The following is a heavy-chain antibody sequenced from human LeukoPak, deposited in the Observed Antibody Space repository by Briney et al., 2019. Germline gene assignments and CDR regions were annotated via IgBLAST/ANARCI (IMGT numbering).Heavy chain of an antibody. Sequence: PGRSLRPSCGASGFTFSSYAMHWVRQAPGKGLEWVAVISYDGSNKYYADSVKGRFTISRDNSENTLYLQMNSLRTKDAAVYFCAKGLKWDLGENWYFDLWGRGTLVTVSS. CDR1: GFTFSSYA. CDR3: AKGLKWDLGENWYFDL. CDR2: ISYDGSNK. J-gene: IGHJ2*01. D-gene: IGHD1-26*01. V-gene: IGHV3-30*18.